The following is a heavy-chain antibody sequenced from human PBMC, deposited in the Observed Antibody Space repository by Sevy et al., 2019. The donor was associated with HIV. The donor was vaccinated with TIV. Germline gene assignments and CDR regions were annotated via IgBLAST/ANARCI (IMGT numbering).Heavy chain of an antibody. D-gene: IGHD2-2*01. CDR2: ISAGGTTT. Sequence: GGSLRLSCAASGFIFSNYPMSWVRHSPGKGLEWVSDISAGGTTTYYADSVEGRFTISRDNAKNTGSLQMNSLGAEDTAIYDCAKRYCSTITCYDDDFWNPYYFYGLDVWGQGISVTVSS. CDR1: GFIFSNYP. CDR3: AKRYCSTITCYDDDFWNPYYFYGLDV. V-gene: IGHV3-23*01. J-gene: IGHJ6*02.